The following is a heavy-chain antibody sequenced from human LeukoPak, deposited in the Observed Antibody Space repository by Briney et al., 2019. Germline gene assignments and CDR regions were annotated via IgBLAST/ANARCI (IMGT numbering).Heavy chain of an antibody. D-gene: IGHD2-15*01. Sequence: GGSLRLSCAASGFSFKLSAMSWVRQAPGKGLEWVSAISNNGGYTYYADSVQGRFTISRDNSKSTLCLQMNSLRAEDTAVYYCAKQLGYCSDGSCYFPYWGQGTLVTVSS. CDR2: ISNNGGYT. V-gene: IGHV3-23*01. J-gene: IGHJ4*02. CDR3: AKQLGYCSDGSCYFPY. CDR1: GFSFKLSA.